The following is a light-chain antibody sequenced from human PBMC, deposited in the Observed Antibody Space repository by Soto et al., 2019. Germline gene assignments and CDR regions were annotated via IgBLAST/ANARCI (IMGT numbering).Light chain of an antibody. CDR3: QQSYSTPYT. CDR1: QSISRS. CDR2: AAS. V-gene: IGKV1-39*01. J-gene: IGKJ2*01. Sequence: DIQMTQSPSSLSASVGDRVTITCRASQSISRSLNWYQQKPGKAPKLLIHAASSFQSGVPSRFIGNGSGTDFSLTIRRLQPEDVPTYYCQQSYSTPYTFGQGTKLQIK.